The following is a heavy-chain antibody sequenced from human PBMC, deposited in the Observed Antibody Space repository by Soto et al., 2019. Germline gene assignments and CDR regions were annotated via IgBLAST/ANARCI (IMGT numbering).Heavy chain of an antibody. D-gene: IGHD1-26*01. CDR3: ARDLGSDLSAPGAVFDY. CDR1: GYFFTSYG. J-gene: IGHJ4*02. V-gene: IGHV1-18*04. Sequence: ASVKVSCKASGYFFTSYGISWVRQAPGQGLEWMGWISPYNDNTKYAQNFQGRATMTTDTSTHTAYMELRRLRSDDPAVYYCARDLGSDLSAPGAVFDYWGQGTQVTVSS. CDR2: ISPYNDNT.